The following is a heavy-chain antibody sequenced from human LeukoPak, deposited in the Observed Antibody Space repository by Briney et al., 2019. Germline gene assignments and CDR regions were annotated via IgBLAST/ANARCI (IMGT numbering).Heavy chain of an antibody. J-gene: IGHJ3*02. V-gene: IGHV3-7*01. D-gene: IGHD3-16*02. CDR1: GFTFSSYW. CDR2: IKQDGSEK. CDR3: ARDPAAFGGVISKVTGAFDI. Sequence: GGSLRLSCAASGFTFSSYWMSWVRQAPGKGLEWVANIKQDGSEKYYVDSVKGRFTISRDNAKNSLYLQMNSLRAEDTAVYYCARDPAAFGGVISKVTGAFDIWGQGTMVTVSS.